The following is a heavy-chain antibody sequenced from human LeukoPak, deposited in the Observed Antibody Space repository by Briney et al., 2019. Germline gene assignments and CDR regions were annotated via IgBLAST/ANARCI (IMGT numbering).Heavy chain of an antibody. V-gene: IGHV4-59*08. Sequence: SSETLSLTCTVSGGSISSYYWSWIRQPPGKGLEWIGYIYYSGSTNYNPSLKSRVTISVDTSKNQFSLKLSSVTAADTAVYYCARQTAKRFDYWGQGTLVTVSS. CDR2: IYYSGST. J-gene: IGHJ4*02. CDR1: GGSISSYY. D-gene: IGHD5-24*01. CDR3: ARQTAKRFDY.